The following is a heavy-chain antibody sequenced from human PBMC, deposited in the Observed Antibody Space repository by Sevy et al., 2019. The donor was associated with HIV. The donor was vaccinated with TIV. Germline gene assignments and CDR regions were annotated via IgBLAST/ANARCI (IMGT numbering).Heavy chain of an antibody. CDR2: INTRGDT. CDR3: ARDVVVRGVFPTYYYHYYMDV. D-gene: IGHD3-10*01. J-gene: IGHJ6*03. V-gene: IGHV4-4*07. CDR1: GASITNYY. Sequence: SETLSLTCTVSGASITNYYWSWIRQPAGKGLEWIGRINTRGDTHYNPSLKSRVTMSLDTSQKHFSLKLTSVIAADTAVYYCARDVVVRGVFPTYYYHYYMDVWGEGTTVTVSS.